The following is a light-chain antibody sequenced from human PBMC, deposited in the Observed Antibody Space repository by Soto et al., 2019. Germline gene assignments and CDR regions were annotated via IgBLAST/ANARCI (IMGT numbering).Light chain of an antibody. CDR2: AAS. V-gene: IGKV1-27*01. J-gene: IGKJ1*01. CDR3: QKYDGAPWT. Sequence: DIQMTQSPSSLSASVGDRVTITCRASQGIRNYLAWYQQKPGKVPKLVISAASTLQSGVPSRFSGSGSETYFTLTISSLRPEDVATYYCQKYDGAPWTFGQGTKVEVK. CDR1: QGIRNY.